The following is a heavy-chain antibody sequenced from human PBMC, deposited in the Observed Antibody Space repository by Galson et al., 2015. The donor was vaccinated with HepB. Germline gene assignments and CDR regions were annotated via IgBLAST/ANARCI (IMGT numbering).Heavy chain of an antibody. J-gene: IGHJ4*02. CDR1: GFTFSSYG. Sequence: SLRLSCAASGFTFSSYGMHWVRQAPGKGLEWVAVISYDGSNKYYADSVKGRFTISRDNSKNTLYLQMNSLRAEDTAVYYCAKDGKQLVRRGPYFDYWGQGTLVTVSS. CDR2: ISYDGSNK. CDR3: AKDGKQLVRRGPYFDY. D-gene: IGHD6-6*01. V-gene: IGHV3-30*18.